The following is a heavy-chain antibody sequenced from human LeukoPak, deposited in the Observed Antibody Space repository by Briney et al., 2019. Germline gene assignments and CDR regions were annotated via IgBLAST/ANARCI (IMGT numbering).Heavy chain of an antibody. CDR3: AKERYQQLVVFDY. CDR1: GFTFSSYA. CDR2: ISGGGGST. Sequence: PGGSLRLSCAASGFTFSSYAMSWVRQASGKGLEWVSAISGGGGSTYYADSVKGRFTISRDNSKNTLYLQMNSLRAEDTAVYFCAKERYQQLVVFDYWGQGTLVTVSS. D-gene: IGHD6-13*01. V-gene: IGHV3-23*01. J-gene: IGHJ4*02.